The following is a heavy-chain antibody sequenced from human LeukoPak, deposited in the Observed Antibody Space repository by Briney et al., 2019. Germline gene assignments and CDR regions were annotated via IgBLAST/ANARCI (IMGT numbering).Heavy chain of an antibody. V-gene: IGHV3-15*01. CDR3: TTRVQNYYYYMDV. J-gene: IGHJ6*03. CDR2: IKSKTDGGTT. D-gene: IGHD3-10*01. Sequence: TGGSLRLSCAASGFTFSNAWMSWVRQAPGKGREWVGRIKSKTDGGTTDYAAPVKGRFTISRDHSKNTLYLQMNSLKTEDTAVYYCTTRVQNYYYYMDVWGKGTTVTVSS. CDR1: GFTFSNAW.